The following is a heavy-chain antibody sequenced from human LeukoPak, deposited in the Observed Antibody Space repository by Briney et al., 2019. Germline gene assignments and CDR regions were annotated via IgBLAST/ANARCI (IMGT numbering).Heavy chain of an antibody. CDR3: ARGIHSSFDY. J-gene: IGHJ4*02. CDR1: GDSMSRNGAA. Sequence: SQTLSLTCAISGDSMSRNGAAWNWIRLSPSRGLEWLGRTYYRSKWYNDYTVSMKSRIIINPDTSKNQFSLQLNSVTPEDTALYYCARGIHSSFDYWGQGILVTVSS. CDR2: TYYRSKWYN. V-gene: IGHV6-1*01.